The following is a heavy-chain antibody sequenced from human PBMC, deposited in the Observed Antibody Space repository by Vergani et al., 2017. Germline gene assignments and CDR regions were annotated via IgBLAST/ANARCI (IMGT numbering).Heavy chain of an antibody. Sequence: QVQILQSGGGVVQPGGSLRLSSTLSGFTFNTYGIHWVRQAPGKGLEWVSFIRYDGSSEYYGDSVKGRFTISRDKSQNTVNLQMNSLRTEDTAVYFCAKVRDANQLPHYWSQGTLVTVSS. V-gene: IGHV3-30*02. J-gene: IGHJ4*02. CDR2: IRYDGSSE. CDR3: AKVRDANQLPHY. D-gene: IGHD2-2*01. CDR1: GFTFNTYG.